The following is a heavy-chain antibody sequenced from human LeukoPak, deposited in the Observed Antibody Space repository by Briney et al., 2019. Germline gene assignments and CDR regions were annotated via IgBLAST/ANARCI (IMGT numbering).Heavy chain of an antibody. CDR2: INHSGST. Sequence: PWETLSLTCAVYGGSFSGCYWSWVRQPPGKGLEWIGEINHSGSTNYNPSLKSRGTISADTYKNQFSLKLSSVTAADTAVYYCARNEIYYGSSDYWGQGTLVTVSS. J-gene: IGHJ4*02. CDR3: ARNEIYYGSSDY. CDR1: GGSFSGCY. D-gene: IGHD3-10*01. V-gene: IGHV4-34*01.